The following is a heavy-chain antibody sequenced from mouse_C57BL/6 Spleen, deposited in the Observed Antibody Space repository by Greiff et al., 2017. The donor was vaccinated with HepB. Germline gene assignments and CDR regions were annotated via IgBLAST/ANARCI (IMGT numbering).Heavy chain of an antibody. CDR3: ARGGATGCAY. CDR2: IYPGDGDT. V-gene: IGHV1-82*01. CDR1: GYAFSSSW. J-gene: IGHJ3*01. Sequence: VQLQQSGPELVKPGASVKISCKASGYAFSSSWMNWVKQRPGKGLEWIGRIYPGDGDTNYNGKCKGKATLTADKSSSTAYMQLSSLTSEDSAVYFCARGGATGCAYWGQGTLVTVSA. D-gene: IGHD4-1*02.